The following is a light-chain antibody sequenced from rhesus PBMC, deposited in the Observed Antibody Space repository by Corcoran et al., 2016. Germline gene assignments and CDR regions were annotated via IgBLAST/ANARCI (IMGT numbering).Light chain of an antibody. V-gene: IGKV3S9*01. J-gene: IGKJ2*01. CDR2: GAS. CDR1: HSVSSY. Sequence: EIVMTQSPATLSLSPGERATLSCRASHSVSSYVAWYQQKPEQAPRLLIDGASSRATGIPDRFSGSGSGTDFTLTISSLEPEYFAVYYCQQYSHWPHSFGRGTKVEIK. CDR3: QQYSHWPHS.